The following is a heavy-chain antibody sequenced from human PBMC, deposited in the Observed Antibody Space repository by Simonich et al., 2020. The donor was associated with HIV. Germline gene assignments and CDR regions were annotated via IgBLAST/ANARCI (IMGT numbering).Heavy chain of an antibody. V-gene: IGHV4-34*01. Sequence: QVQLQQWGAGLLKPSETLSLTCAVYGGSFSGYYWSWIRQPPGKGLEWIAKINNSGSIYYNPSLNSRVTISVDTSKSQFSLKVSSVTAADTAVYFCARAPSPARGDFQHWGQGTLVTVSS. CDR3: ARAPSPARGDFQH. D-gene: IGHD3-10*01. CDR2: INNSGSI. J-gene: IGHJ1*01. CDR1: GGSFSGYY.